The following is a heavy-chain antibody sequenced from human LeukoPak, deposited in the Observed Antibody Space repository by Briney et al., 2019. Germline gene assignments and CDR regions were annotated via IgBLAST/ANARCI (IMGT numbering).Heavy chain of an antibody. CDR3: ARDEAYSGSYYARPDY. CDR1: GGTFSSYA. J-gene: IGHJ4*02. D-gene: IGHD1-26*01. CDR2: IIPIFGIA. V-gene: IGHV1-69*17. Sequence: SVKVSCKASGGTFSSYAISWVRQAPGQGLEWMGGIIPIFGIANYAQKFQGRVTITADKSTSTAYMELSSLRSEDTAVYYCARDEAYSGSYYARPDYWGQGTLVTVSS.